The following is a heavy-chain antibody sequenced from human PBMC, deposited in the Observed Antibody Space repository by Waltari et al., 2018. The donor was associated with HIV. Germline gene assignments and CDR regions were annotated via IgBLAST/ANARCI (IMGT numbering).Heavy chain of an antibody. CDR2: ISSTSLNR. CDR1: YFTFGDYA. Sequence: VHLEESGGGLVQPGGSLRLSCAASYFTFGDYAMNWVRQSPGKGLEWISYISSTSLNRKYAPSVKGRFTISRDNTKNSLELQMNNLRDEDTAVYYCARDTLNFYFGLDVWGQGTTVTVS. J-gene: IGHJ6*02. CDR3: ARDTLNFYFGLDV. V-gene: IGHV3-48*02.